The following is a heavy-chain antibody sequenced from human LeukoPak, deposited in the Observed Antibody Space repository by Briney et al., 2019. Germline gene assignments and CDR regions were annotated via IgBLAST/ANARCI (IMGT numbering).Heavy chain of an antibody. V-gene: IGHV4-61*08. CDR3: ARSVYDFWSGYYGY. J-gene: IGHJ4*02. Sequence: SETLSLTCTVSGGSISSGDYYWSWIRQPPGKGLEWIGYIYYSGSTNYNPSLKSRVTISVDTSKNQFSLKLSSVTAADTAVYYCARSVYDFWSGYYGYWGQGTLVTVSS. CDR1: GGSISSGDYY. D-gene: IGHD3-3*01. CDR2: IYYSGST.